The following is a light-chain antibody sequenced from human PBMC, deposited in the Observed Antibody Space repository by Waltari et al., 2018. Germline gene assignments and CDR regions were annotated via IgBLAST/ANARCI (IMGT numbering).Light chain of an antibody. J-gene: IGLJ2*01. CDR1: HSNLGVNT. CDR2: SDN. Sequence: QPVLTQPPSASGTPGQRVTISCSGRHSNLGVNTVKWYQQLPGTAPKLLIYSDNRRFSGVPDRFSASKSGTSASLAISGLQSEDEADYYCSTWDDSLSGVLFGEGTKLTVV. CDR3: STWDDSLSGVL. V-gene: IGLV1-44*01.